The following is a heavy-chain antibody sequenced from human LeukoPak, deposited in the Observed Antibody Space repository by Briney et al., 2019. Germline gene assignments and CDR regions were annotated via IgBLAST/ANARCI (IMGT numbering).Heavy chain of an antibody. V-gene: IGHV3-48*04. CDR2: ISSSGSTI. D-gene: IGHD3-16*02. CDR1: GFTFSSYG. Sequence: GGSLRLSCAASGFTFSSYGMNWVRQAPGKGLEWVSYISSSGSTIYYADSVKGRFPIFRDNAKNSLYLQMNSLRAEDTAVYYCARVSSSLSAWGQGTLVTVSS. CDR3: ARVSSSLSA. J-gene: IGHJ5*02.